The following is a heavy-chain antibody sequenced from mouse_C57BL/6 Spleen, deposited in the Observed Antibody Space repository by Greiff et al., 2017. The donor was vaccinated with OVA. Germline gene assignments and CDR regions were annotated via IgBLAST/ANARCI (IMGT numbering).Heavy chain of an antibody. Sequence: DVMLVESGGGLVKPGGSLKLSYAASGFTFSDYGMHWVRQAPEKGLEWVAYISSGSSTIYYADTVKGRFTISRDNAKNTLFLQMTSLRSEDTAMYYCARSPITTVVRYFDYWGQGTTLTVSS. CDR2: ISSGSSTI. CDR1: GFTFSDYG. V-gene: IGHV5-17*01. CDR3: ARSPITTVVRYFDY. J-gene: IGHJ2*01. D-gene: IGHD1-1*01.